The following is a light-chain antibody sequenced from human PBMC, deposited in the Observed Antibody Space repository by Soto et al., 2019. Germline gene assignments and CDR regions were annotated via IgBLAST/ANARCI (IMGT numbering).Light chain of an antibody. CDR3: QQYHKNPLT. CDR2: WAS. V-gene: IGKV4-1*01. J-gene: IGKJ4*01. CDR1: ESVFYSANSKNY. Sequence: DIVMTQSPDSLAVSLGARATISCKSSESVFYSANSKNYLSWYQQKAGQPPKLLIYWASTRESGVPDRFSGSGSGTDFTLTISSFQAEDVAVYYCQQYHKNPLTFGGGTKLEMK.